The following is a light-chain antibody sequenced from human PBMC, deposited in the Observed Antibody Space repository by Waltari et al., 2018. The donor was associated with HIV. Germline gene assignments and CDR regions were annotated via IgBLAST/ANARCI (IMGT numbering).Light chain of an antibody. J-gene: IGLJ2*01. Sequence: QSTLTHPPSASGSPGQSVTIPCTGTSSDLGGYNYVSWYQQHPGKAPKLIMTEVTKRPSGVPDRFSGSKSGNTASLTVSGLQADDEALYYCSSFAPTNKFYVLFGGGTTLTVL. CDR1: SSDLGGYNY. V-gene: IGLV2-8*01. CDR3: SSFAPTNKFYVL. CDR2: EVT.